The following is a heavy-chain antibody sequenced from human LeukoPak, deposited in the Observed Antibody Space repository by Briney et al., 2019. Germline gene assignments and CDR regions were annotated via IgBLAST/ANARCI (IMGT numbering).Heavy chain of an antibody. CDR1: RYTFTSYD. V-gene: IGHV1-8*03. Sequence: ASVNVSCKASRYTFTSYDINWVRQATGQGLEWMGWMNPNSGNTGYAQTFQGRVTITRNTSLSTAYMELSSLRSEDTAVYYCARGLAVVVPAAIHWFDPWGQGTLVTVSS. D-gene: IGHD2-2*01. CDR3: ARGLAVVVPAAIHWFDP. J-gene: IGHJ5*02. CDR2: MNPNSGNT.